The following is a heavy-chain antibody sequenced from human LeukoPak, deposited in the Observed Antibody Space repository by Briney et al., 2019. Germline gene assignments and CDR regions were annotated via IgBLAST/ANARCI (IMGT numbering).Heavy chain of an antibody. CDR1: GFTFSDYY. V-gene: IGHV3-7*01. Sequence: GGSLRLSCAASGFTFSDYYMTWVRQSPGEGLEWVANINPDGTKTTYVDSVKGRFTISRDNAKNSLFLHMSSLRAEDTAMYYCATAPAAADSSWGQGTLVAVSS. CDR3: ATAPAAADSS. CDR2: INPDGTKT. D-gene: IGHD6-13*01. J-gene: IGHJ5*02.